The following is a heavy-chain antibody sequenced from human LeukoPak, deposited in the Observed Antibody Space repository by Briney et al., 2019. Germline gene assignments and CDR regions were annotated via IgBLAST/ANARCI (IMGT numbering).Heavy chain of an antibody. CDR3: ARVSGYCSSTSCYALPNYYHYYYMDV. CDR2: ISAYNGNT. Sequence: ASVKVSCKASGYTFTSYGISWVRQAPGQGLEWMGWISAYNGNTNYAQKLQGRVTMTTDTSTSTAYMELRSLRSDDTAVYYCARVSGYCSSTSCYALPNYYHYYYMDVWGKGTTVTISS. J-gene: IGHJ6*03. D-gene: IGHD2-2*01. V-gene: IGHV1-18*01. CDR1: GYTFTSYG.